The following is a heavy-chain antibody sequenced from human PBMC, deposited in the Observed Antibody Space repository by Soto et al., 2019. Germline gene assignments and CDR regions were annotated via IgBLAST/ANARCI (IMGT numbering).Heavy chain of an antibody. J-gene: IGHJ4*02. D-gene: IGHD4-17*01. CDR3: AKDRGALRWSEEHYYFDY. Sequence: GGSLRLSCAASGFTFSSYGMHWGRQAPGKGLEWVAVILYDGSKKYYADSMKGRFTISRDNSKNTLYLQMNSLRAEDTALYYCAKDRGALRWSEEHYYFDYWGQGTLVTVSS. CDR1: GFTFSSYG. CDR2: ILYDGSKK. V-gene: IGHV3-30*18.